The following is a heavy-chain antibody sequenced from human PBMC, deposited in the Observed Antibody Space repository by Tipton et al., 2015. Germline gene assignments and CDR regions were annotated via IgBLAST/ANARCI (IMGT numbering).Heavy chain of an antibody. V-gene: IGHV4-39*07. D-gene: IGHD3-9*01. CDR2: LYFSGST. Sequence: TLSLTCIVSGGSISSSSYYWAWIRQSPGKGLEWIGSLYFSGSTYYNPSLKSRVTMSRDTSKNQFSLKLTSVTAADTAVYYCACQDYDSLTRDYQTVDYWGQGTLVTVSS. J-gene: IGHJ4*02. CDR1: GGSISSSSYY. CDR3: ACQDYDSLTRDYQTVDY.